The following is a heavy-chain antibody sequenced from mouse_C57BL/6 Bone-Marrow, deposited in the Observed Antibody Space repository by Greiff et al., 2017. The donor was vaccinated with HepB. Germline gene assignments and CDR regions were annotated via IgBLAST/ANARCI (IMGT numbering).Heavy chain of an antibody. V-gene: IGHV1-82*01. CDR2: IYPGDGDT. CDR1: GYAFSSSW. J-gene: IGHJ2*01. D-gene: IGHD1-1*01. CDR3: ARSVTTVAPYFDY. Sequence: VKLVESGPELVKPGASVKISCKASGYAFSSSWMNWVKQRPGKGLEWIGRIYPGDGDTNYNGKFKGKATLTADKSSSTAYMQLSSLTSEDSAVYFCARSVTTVAPYFDYWGQGTTLTVSS.